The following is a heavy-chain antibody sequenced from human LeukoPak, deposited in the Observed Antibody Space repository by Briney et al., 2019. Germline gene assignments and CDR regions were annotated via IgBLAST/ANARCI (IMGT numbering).Heavy chain of an antibody. CDR1: GFTVSSNY. CDR2: IYSGGTT. Sequence: PEGSLRLSCAASGFTVSSNYMSWVRQPPGKGLEWVSVIYSGGTTFYADSVKGRLTISRDNSKNTLYLQMNSLRADDTAVYYCAKLKGWYGEGYFDYWGQGTVVTVSS. D-gene: IGHD3-10*01. CDR3: AKLKGWYGEGYFDY. J-gene: IGHJ4*02. V-gene: IGHV3-53*01.